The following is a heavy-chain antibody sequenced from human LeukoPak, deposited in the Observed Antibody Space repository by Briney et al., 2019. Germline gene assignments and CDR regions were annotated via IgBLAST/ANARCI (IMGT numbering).Heavy chain of an antibody. CDR2: ISGSGGST. Sequence: GGSLRLSCAASGFTFSSYAMSWVRQAPGKGLEWVSAISGSGGSTYYADSVKGRFTISRDNSKNTLYLQMNSLRAEDTAVYYCARGGNWNDVLDYWGQGTLVTVSS. CDR3: ARGGNWNDVLDY. V-gene: IGHV3-23*01. CDR1: GFTFSSYA. J-gene: IGHJ4*02. D-gene: IGHD1-1*01.